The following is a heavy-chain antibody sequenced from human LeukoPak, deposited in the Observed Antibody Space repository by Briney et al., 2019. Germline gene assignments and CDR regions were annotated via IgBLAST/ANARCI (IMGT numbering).Heavy chain of an antibody. CDR3: ARNQRAMVRGALDY. D-gene: IGHD3-10*01. CDR1: GGSFSGYY. CDR2: IKPSGST. Sequence: PSETLSLTRAVYGGSFSGYYWSWIRPPPGEGLERIGEIKPSGSTNHNPSLQSRVTISVETSKNQFSLKLSSVTGADRAVYYCARNQRAMVRGALDYWGQGTLVTVSS. V-gene: IGHV4-34*01. J-gene: IGHJ4*02.